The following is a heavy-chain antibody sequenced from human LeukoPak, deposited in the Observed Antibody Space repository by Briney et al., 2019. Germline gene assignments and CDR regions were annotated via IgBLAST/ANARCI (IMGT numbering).Heavy chain of an antibody. CDR2: INHVGNT. J-gene: IGHJ4*02. D-gene: IGHD2/OR15-2a*01. V-gene: IGHV4-34*01. Sequence: SETLSLTCAVNGESFNNYYWTWIRQPPGKGLEWIGDINHVGNTDYNPSLKSRVTISVDTSKNQFSLKLSSVTAADTAVYYCAGHHPRNTVDFWGQGTLVTVSS. CDR3: AGHHPRNTVDF. CDR1: GESFNNYY.